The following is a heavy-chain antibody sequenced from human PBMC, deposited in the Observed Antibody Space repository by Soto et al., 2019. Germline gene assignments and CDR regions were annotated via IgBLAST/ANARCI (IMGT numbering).Heavy chain of an antibody. CDR2: ISAYNGNT. D-gene: IGHD5-18*01. Sequence: QVQLVQSGAEVKKPGASVKVSCKASGYTFTSYGISWVRQAPGQGLEWMGWISAYNGNTRYAQKLQGRVTMTTDTSPRTDSMELRSLRSDATGVYYCAREQTLHVATAIKFDNWGQGPLVPVSS. CDR3: AREQTLHVATAIKFDN. J-gene: IGHJ4*02. V-gene: IGHV1-18*01. CDR1: GYTFTSYG.